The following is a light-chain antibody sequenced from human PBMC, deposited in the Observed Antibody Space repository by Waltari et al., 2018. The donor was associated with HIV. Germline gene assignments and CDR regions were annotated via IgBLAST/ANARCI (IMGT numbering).Light chain of an antibody. CDR2: EVI. Sequence: QSALTQPRSVSGSPGQSVTISCTGTSSDVGGYDPVSRYLQHPGKVPKLIIYEVINRPSGVPDRFSCSKSCNTASLTISGLQTEDEADYFCCSYAGTYTYVLFGGGTKLTVL. V-gene: IGLV2-11*01. J-gene: IGLJ3*02. CDR1: SSDVGGYDP. CDR3: CSYAGTYTYVL.